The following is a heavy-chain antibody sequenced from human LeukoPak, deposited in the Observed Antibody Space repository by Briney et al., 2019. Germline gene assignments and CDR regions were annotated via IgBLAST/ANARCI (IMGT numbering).Heavy chain of an antibody. CDR3: ARDREVGATY. J-gene: IGHJ4*02. CDR1: GGSISSYY. D-gene: IGHD1-26*01. V-gene: IGHV4-59*01. CDR2: IYYSGST. Sequence: PSETLSLTCTVSGGSISSYYWSWIRQPPGKGLEWIGYIYYSGSTNYNPSLKSRVTISVDTSKNQFSLKLSSVTAADTAVYYCARDREVGATYWGQGTLVTVSS.